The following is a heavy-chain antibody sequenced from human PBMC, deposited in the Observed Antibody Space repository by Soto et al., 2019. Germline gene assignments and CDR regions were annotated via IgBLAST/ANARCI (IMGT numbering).Heavy chain of an antibody. D-gene: IGHD3-3*01. V-gene: IGHV3-23*01. CDR3: AKSQEASGLLTTYHDY. CDR1: GFTFSTYA. J-gene: IGHJ4*02. CDR2: LTGSGATT. Sequence: GGSLRLSCAASGFTFSTYAMNWVRQAPGKGLEWVSGLTGSGATTYYADSVKGRFTISRDNSKNTVYLQMNILRAEDTALYHCAKSQEASGLLTTYHDYWGQGTLVTVSS.